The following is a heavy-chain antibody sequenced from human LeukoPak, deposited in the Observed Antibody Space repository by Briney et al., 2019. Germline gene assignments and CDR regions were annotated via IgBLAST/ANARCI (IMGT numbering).Heavy chain of an antibody. CDR2: IYNSGSN. J-gene: IGHJ3*02. V-gene: IGHV4-59*08. Sequence: SETLSLTCTVSGGSISSNYWSWIRQPPGKGLEWIGYIYNSGSNNYNPSLKSRVTISVDTSKNQFSLKLNSVTAADTAVYYCARQGGSFAFDIWGQGTMVTVSS. CDR3: ARQGGSFAFDI. CDR1: GGSISSNY. D-gene: IGHD1-26*01.